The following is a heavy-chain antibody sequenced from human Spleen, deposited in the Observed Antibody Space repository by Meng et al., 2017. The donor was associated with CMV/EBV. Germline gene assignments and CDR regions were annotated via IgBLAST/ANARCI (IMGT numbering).Heavy chain of an antibody. J-gene: IGHJ4*02. V-gene: IGHV3-53*01. Sequence: GESLKISCAASGFTVSSNYMSWVRQAPGKGLEWVSVIYSGGSTYYADSVKGRFTISRDNSKNTLYLQMNSLRAEDMALYYCAREFHWGLDYWGQGTLVTVSS. CDR1: GFTVSSNY. CDR2: IYSGGST. D-gene: IGHD7-27*01. CDR3: AREFHWGLDY.